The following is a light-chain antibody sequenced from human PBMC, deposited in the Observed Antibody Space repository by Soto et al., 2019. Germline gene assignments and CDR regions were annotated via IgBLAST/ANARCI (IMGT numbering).Light chain of an antibody. CDR3: SSYTSSSTLV. Sequence: QSALTQPASVSGSPGQSITISCTGTSSDIGDYNYVSWYQQHPDKAPKLMIYEVSNRPSGVSNRFSGSKSGNTASLNISGLQAEDEADYYCSSYTSSSTLVFGTGTKVTVL. V-gene: IGLV2-14*01. J-gene: IGLJ1*01. CDR1: SSDIGDYNY. CDR2: EVS.